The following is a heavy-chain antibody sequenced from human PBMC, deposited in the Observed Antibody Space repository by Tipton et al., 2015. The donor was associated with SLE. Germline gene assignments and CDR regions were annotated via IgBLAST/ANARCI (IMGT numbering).Heavy chain of an antibody. CDR2: LYPRGST. CDR1: GYSITSGDY. D-gene: IGHD6-13*01. J-gene: IGHJ5*02. V-gene: IGHV4-38-2*02. Sequence: TLSLTCAVSGYSITSGDYWGWIRQPPGKGLEWVGSLYPRGSTYYNPSLKSRVTISTDTSKNEVYLKLTSVTATDTAVYVCARDPYDSTWRNGWFDPWGQGTLVTVSS. CDR3: ARDPYDSTWRNGWFDP.